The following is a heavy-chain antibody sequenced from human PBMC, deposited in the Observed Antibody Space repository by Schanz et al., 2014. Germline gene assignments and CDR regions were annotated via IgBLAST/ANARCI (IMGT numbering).Heavy chain of an antibody. CDR2: VSPYSGDT. CDR3: ARENTAVAGMPRVMDV. J-gene: IGHJ6*02. V-gene: IGHV1-2*06. CDR1: GYRFIGYY. Sequence: QVLLVQSGAEVKKPGASVKDSCKASGYRFIGYYVHWVRQAPGQGLEWMGRVSPYSGDTNYAQMFQGRVTMTTEPSISTAYMELSRLTSDDTAVFFCARENTAVAGMPRVMDVWGQGTTVTVTS. D-gene: IGHD6-19*01.